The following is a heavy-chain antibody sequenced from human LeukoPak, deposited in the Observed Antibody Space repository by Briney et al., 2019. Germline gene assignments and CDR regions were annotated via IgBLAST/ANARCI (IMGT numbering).Heavy chain of an antibody. Sequence: PGGSLRLSCAASGFTFSSYEMNWVRPAPGEGLEWVSYISSSGSTTYYADSVKGRFTISRDNAKNSLYLQMNSLRAEDTAVYYCARGGEIVAYWGQGTLVTVSS. CDR2: ISSSGSTT. J-gene: IGHJ4*02. CDR1: GFTFSSYE. CDR3: ARGGEIVAY. D-gene: IGHD2-21*01. V-gene: IGHV3-48*03.